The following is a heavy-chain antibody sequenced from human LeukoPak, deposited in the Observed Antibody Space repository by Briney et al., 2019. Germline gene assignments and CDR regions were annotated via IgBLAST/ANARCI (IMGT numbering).Heavy chain of an antibody. CDR2: IYYSGST. V-gene: IGHV4-39*07. CDR1: GVSIKTNY. Sequence: PSETLSLTCTVSGVSIKTNYWGWLRQPPGKGLEWIGSIYYSGSTYYNPSLKSRVTISVDTSKNQFSLKLSSVTAADTAVYYCARVAPYYDFWSGYYQTNWFDPWGQGTLVTVSS. D-gene: IGHD3-3*01. CDR3: ARVAPYYDFWSGYYQTNWFDP. J-gene: IGHJ5*02.